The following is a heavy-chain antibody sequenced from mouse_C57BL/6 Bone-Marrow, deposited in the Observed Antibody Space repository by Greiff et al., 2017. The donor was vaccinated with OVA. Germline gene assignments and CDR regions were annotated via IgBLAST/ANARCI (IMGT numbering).Heavy chain of an antibody. V-gene: IGHV3-6*01. CDR3: ASSITTVVSYYFDY. CDR2: ISYDGSN. D-gene: IGHD1-1*01. Sequence: EVKLMESGPGLVKPSQSLSLTCSVTGYSITSGYYWNWIRQFPGNKLEWMGYISYDGSNNYNPYLKNRISITRDTSKNQFFLKLNSVTTEDTATYYWASSITTVVSYYFDYWGQGTTLTVSS. CDR1: GYSITSGYY. J-gene: IGHJ2*01.